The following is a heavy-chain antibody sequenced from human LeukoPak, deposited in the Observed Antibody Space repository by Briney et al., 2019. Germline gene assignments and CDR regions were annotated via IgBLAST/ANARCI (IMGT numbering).Heavy chain of an antibody. J-gene: IGHJ4*02. Sequence: PSETLSLTCTVSGGSINSYYWSWIRQPPGKGPEWLGYVHYSGSTNYNPSLKSRVTISVDTSKNQFSLKLTSVTAADTAVYYCARKRDFFDYWGQGTLVTVSS. V-gene: IGHV4-59*01. CDR3: ARKRDFFDY. CDR2: VHYSGST. CDR1: GGSINSYY.